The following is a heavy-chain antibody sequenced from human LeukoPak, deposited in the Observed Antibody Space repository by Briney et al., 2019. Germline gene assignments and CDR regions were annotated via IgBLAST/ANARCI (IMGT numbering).Heavy chain of an antibody. D-gene: IGHD2-15*01. J-gene: IGHJ4*02. CDR3: ARAGYCSGGSCYGSDY. CDR2: IWYDGSIQ. Sequence: GGSLRLSCAASGFTFSSYGMHWVRQAPGRGLEWVAAIWYDGSIQYYADSVKGRFTISRDNSKNTLYLQMDSLRAEDTAVYYCARAGYCSGGSCYGSDYWGQGTLVTVSS. V-gene: IGHV3-33*01. CDR1: GFTFSSYG.